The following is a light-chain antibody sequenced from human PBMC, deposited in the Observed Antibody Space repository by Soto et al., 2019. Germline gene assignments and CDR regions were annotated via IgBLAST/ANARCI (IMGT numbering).Light chain of an antibody. Sequence: EIILTQSPDTLSLSPGERATLSCSASQTVSSDYLAWCQQRPGQAPRLLIHGASTRAAGIPDRFSGSGSGTDFTLTITRLEPEDSAVYFCQQYTGPPTTFGQGTRLEIK. J-gene: IGKJ5*01. V-gene: IGKV3-20*01. CDR1: QTVSSDY. CDR2: GAS. CDR3: QQYTGPPTT.